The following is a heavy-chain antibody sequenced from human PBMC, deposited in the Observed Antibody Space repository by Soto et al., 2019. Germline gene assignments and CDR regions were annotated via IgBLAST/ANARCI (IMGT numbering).Heavy chain of an antibody. J-gene: IGHJ4*02. Sequence: ASVKVSCKASGYSFTYYYVHGVRQAPGQGLEWMGIINPSDGSTRYAQKFQGRVTMTRDTSTSTVYMVLSSLRSEDTAVYYCARGRGTSGTFDYWGQGTLVTVSS. CDR3: ARGRGTSGTFDY. CDR2: INPSDGST. D-gene: IGHD1-1*01. V-gene: IGHV1-46*01. CDR1: GYSFTYYY.